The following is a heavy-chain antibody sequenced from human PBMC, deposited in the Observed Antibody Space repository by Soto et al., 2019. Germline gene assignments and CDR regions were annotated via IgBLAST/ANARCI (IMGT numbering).Heavy chain of an antibody. D-gene: IGHD3-9*01. CDR1: GGSISSSSYY. Sequence: PSETLSLTCTVSGGSISSSSYYWGWIRQPPGKGLEWIGSIYYSGSTYYNPSLKSRVTISVDTSKNQFSLKLSSVTAADTAVYYCARLTPGYFLTGCHYYYGMDVWGQAITVTVSS. CDR3: ARLTPGYFLTGCHYYYGMDV. V-gene: IGHV4-39*01. CDR2: IYYSGST. J-gene: IGHJ6*02.